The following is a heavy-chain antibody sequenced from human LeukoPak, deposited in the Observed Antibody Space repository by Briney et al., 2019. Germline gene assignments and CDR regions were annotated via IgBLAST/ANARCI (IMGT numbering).Heavy chain of an antibody. D-gene: IGHD4-17*01. CDR1: GGSISSYY. Sequence: SETLSLTCTVSGGSISSYYWSWIRQPPGKGLEWIGYIDYSGSTNYNPSLKSRVTISVDTSKNQFSLKLSSVTAADTAVYYCARDYYGDFYFDYWGQGTLVTVPS. J-gene: IGHJ4*02. CDR2: IDYSGST. V-gene: IGHV4-59*01. CDR3: ARDYYGDFYFDY.